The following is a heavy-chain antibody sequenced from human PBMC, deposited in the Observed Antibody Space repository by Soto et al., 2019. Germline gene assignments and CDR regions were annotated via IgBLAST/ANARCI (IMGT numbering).Heavy chain of an antibody. CDR2: IGTAGDT. Sequence: LRLCCAGSAFTSRSYGMHGVRHPTGKGLEGVSAIGTAGDTYYPGSVKGRFTISRENAKNSLYLQMNRLRAGDTAVFLWTRGPGYGMAVSGNGPSVTVSS. V-gene: IGHV3-13*01. D-gene: IGHD3-10*01. CDR3: TRGPGYGMAV. CDR1: AFTSRSYG. J-gene: IGHJ6*04.